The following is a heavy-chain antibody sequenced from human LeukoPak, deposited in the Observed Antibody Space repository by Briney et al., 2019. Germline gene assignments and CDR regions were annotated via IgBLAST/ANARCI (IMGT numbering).Heavy chain of an antibody. V-gene: IGHV3-72*01. D-gene: IGHD6-13*01. CDR1: GFTLGDHY. J-gene: IGHJ3*02. CDR3: TRVLAAAANALDI. Sequence: GRSLRLSCAASGFTLGDHYMDWVRQAPGKGLEWVGRSRHRPKKYSTEYAASVEGRFTISRDDSKNSLYLQMNSLKTEDTAVYYCTRVLAAAANALDIWGQGAMVTVSS. CDR2: SRHRPKKYST.